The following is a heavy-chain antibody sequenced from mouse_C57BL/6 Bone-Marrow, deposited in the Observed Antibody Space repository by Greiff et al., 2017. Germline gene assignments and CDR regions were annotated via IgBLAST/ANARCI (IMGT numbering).Heavy chain of an antibody. J-gene: IGHJ2*01. CDR3: ARGGDYGGYYFDY. V-gene: IGHV1-47*01. CDR1: GYTFTTYP. Sequence: VQLQQSGAELVKPGASVQMSCKASGYTFTTYPIEWMKQNHGKSLEWIGNFHPYSDDTKYNEKFKGKATLTVEKSSSTVYLELSRLTSDDSAVYYCARGGDYGGYYFDYWGQGTTLTVSS. D-gene: IGHD2-4*01. CDR2: FHPYSDDT.